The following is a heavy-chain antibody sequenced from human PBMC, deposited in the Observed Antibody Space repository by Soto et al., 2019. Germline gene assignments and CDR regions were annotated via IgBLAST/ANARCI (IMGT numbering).Heavy chain of an antibody. V-gene: IGHV3-15*07. CDR3: TTVPGSSTSRPY. D-gene: IGHD2-2*01. CDR1: GFTFSNAW. Sequence: EVQLVESGGGLVKPGGSLRLSCAASGFTFSNAWMNWVRQAPGKGLEWVGRIKSKTDGGTTDYAAPVKGRFTIPREDSNNSLYLQMNSLKTEDTAGYYCTTVPGSSTSRPYWGQGTLVTVSS. CDR2: IKSKTDGGTT. J-gene: IGHJ4*02.